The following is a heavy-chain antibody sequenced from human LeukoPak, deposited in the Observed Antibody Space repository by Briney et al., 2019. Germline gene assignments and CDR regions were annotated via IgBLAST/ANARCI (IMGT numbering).Heavy chain of an antibody. Sequence: GGSLRLSCAASGFTFSDYNMRWIRQAPGKGLEWVSSISRSGSTKYYADSVKGRFTISRDNSKNTLYLQMNSLRAEDTAVYYCAKRAYGSGSYGVYYFDYWGQGTLVTVSS. CDR2: ISRSGSTK. V-gene: IGHV3-11*04. D-gene: IGHD3-10*01. CDR1: GFTFSDYN. J-gene: IGHJ4*02. CDR3: AKRAYGSGSYGVYYFDY.